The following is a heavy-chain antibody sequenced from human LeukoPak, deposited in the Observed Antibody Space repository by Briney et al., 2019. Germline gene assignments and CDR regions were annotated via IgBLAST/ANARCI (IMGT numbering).Heavy chain of an antibody. Sequence: SETLSLTCTVSGGSISDYYWSWIRQPPGKELEWIAYISYGGSANYNPSLKSRVTMSLDTSKNQFSLKLNSVTAADTAVYYCARVSYSSSADYWGQGTLVTVSS. D-gene: IGHD6-6*01. CDR3: ARVSYSSSADY. V-gene: IGHV4-59*01. CDR2: ISYGGSA. CDR1: GGSISDYY. J-gene: IGHJ4*02.